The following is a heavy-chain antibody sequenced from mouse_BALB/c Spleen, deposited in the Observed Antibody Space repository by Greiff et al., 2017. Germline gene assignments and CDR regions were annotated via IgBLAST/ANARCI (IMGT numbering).Heavy chain of an antibody. CDR2: INPNNGGT. D-gene: IGHD2-4*01. CDR3: ARGMITTGDSFAY. J-gene: IGHJ3*01. Sequence: VQLKESGPELVKPGASVKISCKTSGYTFTEYTMHWVKQSHGKSLEWIGGINPNNGGTSYNQKFKGKATLTVDKSSSTAYMELRSLTSEDSAVYYCARGMITTGDSFAYWGQGTLVTVSA. CDR1: GYTFTEYT. V-gene: IGHV1-18*01.